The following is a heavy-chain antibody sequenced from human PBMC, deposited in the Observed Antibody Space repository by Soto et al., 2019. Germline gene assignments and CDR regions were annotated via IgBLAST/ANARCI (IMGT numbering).Heavy chain of an antibody. CDR1: GFTFSNAW. CDR3: AKDRHPDGIWTFDY. Sequence: GGSLRLSCAASGFTFSNAWMSWVRQAPGKGLEWVSTIFTGGTSTVYADPVRGRFSISRDDSKNTLYLQMDNLRVDDTALYFCAKDRHPDGIWTFDYWGRGTLVTVSS. J-gene: IGHJ4*02. V-gene: IGHV3-23*01. CDR2: IFTGGTST. D-gene: IGHD3-9*01.